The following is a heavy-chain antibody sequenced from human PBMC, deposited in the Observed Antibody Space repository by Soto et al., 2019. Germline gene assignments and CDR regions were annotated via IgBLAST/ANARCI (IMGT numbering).Heavy chain of an antibody. CDR2: TRSSGSS. CDR3: ARGDDGTTVLAN. D-gene: IGHD1-1*01. V-gene: IGHV4-59*01. CDR1: GGSISSYY. Sequence: SETLSLTCTVSGGSISSYYWSWIRQPPGKGLEWIGFTRSSGSSDYNPSLKRRITISVDTSKNQFYLKLTSVTAADTAVYYCARGDDGTTVLANWGQGTLVTVSS. J-gene: IGHJ4*02.